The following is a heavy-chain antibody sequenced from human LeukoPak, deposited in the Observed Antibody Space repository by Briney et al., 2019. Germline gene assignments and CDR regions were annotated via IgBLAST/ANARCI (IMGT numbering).Heavy chain of an antibody. CDR1: GFTFDDYG. CDR3: ARKQSTWIQLWHAFDI. J-gene: IGHJ3*02. V-gene: IGHV3-20*04. CDR2: INWNGGST. Sequence: PGGSLRLSCAASGFTFDDYGMSWVRQAPGKGLEWVSGINWNGGSTGYADSVKGRFTISRDNAKNSLYLQLNSLRAEDTALYYCARKQSTWIQLWHAFDIWGQGTMVTVSS. D-gene: IGHD5-18*01.